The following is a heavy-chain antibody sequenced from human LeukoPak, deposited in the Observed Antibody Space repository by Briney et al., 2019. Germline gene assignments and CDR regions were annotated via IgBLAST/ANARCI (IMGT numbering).Heavy chain of an antibody. J-gene: IGHJ5*02. CDR3: ATPTRIQSRDFDP. CDR2: FDPEDGET. Sequence: GASVKVSCKVSGYTLTELSMHWVRQAPGRGLEWMGGFDPEDGETIYAQKFQGRVTMTEDTSTDTAYMELSSLRSEDTAVYYCATPTRIQSRDFDPWGQGTLVTVSS. D-gene: IGHD3-22*01. V-gene: IGHV1-24*01. CDR1: GYTLTELS.